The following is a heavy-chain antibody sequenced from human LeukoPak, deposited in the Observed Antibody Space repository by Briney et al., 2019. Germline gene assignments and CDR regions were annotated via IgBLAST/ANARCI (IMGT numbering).Heavy chain of an antibody. CDR3: ARGPARRGPRKPEFDY. J-gene: IGHJ4*02. CDR2: ISSSGSTI. CDR1: GFTFSDYY. V-gene: IGHV3-11*01. Sequence: GGSLRLSCAASGFTFSDYYMSWICQAPGKGLEWVSYISSSGSTIYYADSVKGRFTISRDNAKNSLYLQMNSLRAEDTAVYYCARGPARRGPRKPEFDYWGQGTLVTVSS.